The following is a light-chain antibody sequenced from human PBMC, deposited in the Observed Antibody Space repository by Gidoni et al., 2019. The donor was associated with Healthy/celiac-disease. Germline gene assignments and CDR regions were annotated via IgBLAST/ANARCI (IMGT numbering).Light chain of an antibody. CDR1: QGISSW. V-gene: IGKV1-12*01. CDR3: QQANSFPIT. CDR2: AAS. Sequence: DIKLTQSPPSVCASVGDRVNISCRASQGISSWVAWYQQKQGNAPKLLIYAASSLQSGVPSRFSGGGSGADFTLTSSSLQPDDFATYYCQQANSFPITFGEGTKVEIK. J-gene: IGKJ4*01.